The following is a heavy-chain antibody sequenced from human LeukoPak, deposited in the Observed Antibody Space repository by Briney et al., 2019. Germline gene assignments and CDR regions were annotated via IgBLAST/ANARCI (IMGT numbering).Heavy chain of an antibody. V-gene: IGHV3-49*03. CDR1: GFTFGDYA. Sequence: GGSLRLSCTASGFTFGDYAMSWFRQAPGKGLEWVGFIRSKAYSGTTEYAASVKGRFTISRDDSKSIAYLQMNSLKTEDTAVYYCTVGTAMADFDYWGQGTLVTVSS. CDR3: TVGTAMADFDY. D-gene: IGHD5-18*01. CDR2: IRSKAYSGTT. J-gene: IGHJ4*02.